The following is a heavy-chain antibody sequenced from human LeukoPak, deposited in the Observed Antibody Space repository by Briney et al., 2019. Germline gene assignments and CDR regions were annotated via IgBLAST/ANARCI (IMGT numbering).Heavy chain of an antibody. CDR1: GFTFSSYG. CDR3: ARTSVIEDPTYYYDSSGNEGDYFDY. J-gene: IGHJ4*02. Sequence: PGGSLRLSCAASGFTFSSYGMHWVRQAPGKGLEWVAVIWYDGSNKYYADSVKGRFTISRDNSKNTLYLQMNSLRAEDTAVYYCARTSVIEDPTYYYDSSGNEGDYFDYWGQGTLVTVSS. V-gene: IGHV3-33*01. D-gene: IGHD3-22*01. CDR2: IWYDGSNK.